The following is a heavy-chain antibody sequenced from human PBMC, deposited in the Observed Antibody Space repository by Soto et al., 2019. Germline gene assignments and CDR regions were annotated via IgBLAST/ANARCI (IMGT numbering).Heavy chain of an antibody. D-gene: IGHD4-4*01. V-gene: IGHV1-3*01. Sequence: QVQIVQSGAEVKKPGVSVRVSCKASGYSFSTFAIHWVRQAPGQRLEWMGWINAGNGDTKYSEKFQGRVTITGRTSASTAYMDLSSLRSEDTAVYYCATQGRTTTEFDFWGQGTLVTVSS. CDR2: INAGNGDT. J-gene: IGHJ4*02. CDR3: ATQGRTTTEFDF. CDR1: GYSFSTFA.